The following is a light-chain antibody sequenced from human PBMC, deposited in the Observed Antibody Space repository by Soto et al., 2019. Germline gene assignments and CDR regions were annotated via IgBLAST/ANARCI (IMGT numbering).Light chain of an antibody. CDR2: GAF. Sequence: EIVMTQSPVTLSVSPGERATLSCRASQSVRSNLAWYHQKPGQAPSLLIYGAFTRATGIPARFSGSGSGTEFTLTVSSLQSEDFAVYYCQQYNNWPWTCGQGTKGDIK. V-gene: IGKV3-15*01. CDR3: QQYNNWPWT. CDR1: QSVRSN. J-gene: IGKJ1*01.